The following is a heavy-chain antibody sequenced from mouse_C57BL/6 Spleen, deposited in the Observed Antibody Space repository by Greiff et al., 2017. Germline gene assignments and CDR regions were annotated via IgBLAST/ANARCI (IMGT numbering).Heavy chain of an antibody. CDR3: ARGIYYYGSSYCYAIGY. V-gene: IGHV1-52*01. D-gene: IGHD1-1*01. CDR2: IDPSDSET. J-gene: IGHJ4*01. CDR1: GYTFTSYW. Sequence: QVQLKQPGAELVRPGSSVKLSCKASGYTFTSYWMHWVKQRPIQGLEWIGNIDPSDSETHYNQKFKDKATLTVDKSSSTAYMQLSSLTSEDSAVCYCARGIYYYGSSYCYAIGYGGQGTLVTVSS.